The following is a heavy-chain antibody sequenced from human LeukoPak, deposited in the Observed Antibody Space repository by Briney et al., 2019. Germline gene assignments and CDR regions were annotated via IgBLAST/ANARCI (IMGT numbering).Heavy chain of an antibody. CDR2: IYPADSDI. CDR3: ARQEYCSGASCYTWFDP. J-gene: IGHJ5*02. D-gene: IGHD2-15*01. Sequence: GESLKISCKGSGYSFTSYWIAWVRQMPGKGLEWMGIIYPADSDIRYSPSSQGQVTISADKSISTAYLQWNNLKASDTAMYYCARQEYCSGASCYTWFDPWGQGTLVTVSS. V-gene: IGHV5-51*01. CDR1: GYSFTSYW.